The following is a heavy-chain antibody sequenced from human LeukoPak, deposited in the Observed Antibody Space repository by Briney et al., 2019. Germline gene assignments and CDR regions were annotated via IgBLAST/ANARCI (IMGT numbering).Heavy chain of an antibody. CDR1: GGSISSYY. CDR2: IIHSGRA. D-gene: IGHD3-16*01. Sequence: SETLSLTCTVSGGSISSYYWSWIRQPPGKGLGWIGEIIHSGRANYSPSLKSRLTLSVDPSMNHFSLRLNSVTAADTAVYYCARGTVLTGYASFDYWGQGALVTVSS. V-gene: IGHV4-34*01. J-gene: IGHJ4*02. CDR3: ARGTVLTGYASFDY.